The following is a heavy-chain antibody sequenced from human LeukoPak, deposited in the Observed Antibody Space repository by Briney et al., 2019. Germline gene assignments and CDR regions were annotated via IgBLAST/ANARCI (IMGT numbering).Heavy chain of an antibody. J-gene: IGHJ6*02. Sequence: PSETLSLTCTVSGGSISSYYWSWIRQPPGKGLERIGYIYYSGSANYNPSLKSRVTISGDTSKNQFSLKLTSVTAADTAVYYCAREILGYGMDVWGQGTTVTVSS. CDR3: AREILGYGMDV. CDR1: GGSISSYY. V-gene: IGHV4-59*01. CDR2: IYYSGSA. D-gene: IGHD3-16*01.